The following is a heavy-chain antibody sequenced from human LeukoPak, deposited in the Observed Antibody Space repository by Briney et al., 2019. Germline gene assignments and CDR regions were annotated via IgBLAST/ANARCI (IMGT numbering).Heavy chain of an antibody. J-gene: IGHJ5*02. CDR2: ISAYNGNT. Sequence: ASVKVSCKASGYTFTSYGISWVRQAPGQGLEWMGWISAYNGNTNYAQKLQGRVTMTTDTSTSTAYMELRSLRSEDTAVYSCARAHLGYCSSASCYSGNWFDPWGQGTLATVPS. V-gene: IGHV1-18*01. CDR3: ARAHLGYCSSASCYSGNWFDP. D-gene: IGHD2-2*01. CDR1: GYTFTSYG.